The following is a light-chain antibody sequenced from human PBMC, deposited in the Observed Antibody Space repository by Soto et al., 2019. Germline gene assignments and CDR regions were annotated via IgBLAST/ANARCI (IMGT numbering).Light chain of an antibody. CDR1: QSISTY. V-gene: IGKV1-39*01. J-gene: IGKJ2*01. CDR2: AAS. CDR3: QQSLTTPRT. Sequence: DIQTTPTPTSLSASVGDRGTITCRASQSISTYLNWYEQKPGKAPRLLIYAASSLQSGVPSRFSGSGSGTDFTLTISSLQPEDSATYFCQQSLTTPRTFGQGTKVDIK.